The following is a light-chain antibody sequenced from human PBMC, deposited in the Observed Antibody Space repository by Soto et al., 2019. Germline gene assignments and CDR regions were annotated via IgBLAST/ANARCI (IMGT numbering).Light chain of an antibody. J-gene: IGKJ1*01. CDR3: QQYNSYS. CDR1: QSLNTR. Sequence: DIQLTQSPSTLSASVGDRVTLTCRASQSLNTRLAWYQQRPGKAPKLLIYDASTLQSGVPSRFSGSGSGTEFTLTISSLQPDDFATYYCQQYNSYSFGQGTKVEIK. V-gene: IGKV1-5*01. CDR2: DAS.